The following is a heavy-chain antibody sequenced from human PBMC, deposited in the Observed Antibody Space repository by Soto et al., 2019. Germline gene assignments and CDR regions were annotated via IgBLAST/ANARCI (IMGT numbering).Heavy chain of an antibody. CDR3: ARGPYYNVSSGYLPFDN. Sequence: QVQLQQWGAGLLKPSESLSLTCAVSGVSFSDSFWTWIRQAPGKGLEWIGEINHSGSTNYISSLKSRFTISTEVSKQQVSLRLRSVTAADTATYFGARGPYYNVSSGYLPFDNWGPGTLVTVSS. V-gene: IGHV4-34*01. CDR2: INHSGST. CDR1: GVSFSDSF. D-gene: IGHD3-22*01. J-gene: IGHJ4*02.